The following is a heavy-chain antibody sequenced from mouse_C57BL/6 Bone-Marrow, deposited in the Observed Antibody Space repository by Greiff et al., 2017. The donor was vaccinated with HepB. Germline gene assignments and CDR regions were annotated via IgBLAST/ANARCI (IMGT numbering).Heavy chain of an antibody. V-gene: IGHV3-6*01. D-gene: IGHD1-1*01. CDR3: ARDYYGSSYVPYY. J-gene: IGHJ2*01. CDR1: GYSITSGYY. Sequence: EVKLMESGPGLVKPSQSLSLTCSVTGYSITSGYYWNWIRQFPENKLEWMGYISYDGSNNYNPSLKNRISITRDTSKNQFFLKLNSVTTEDTATYYCARDYYGSSYVPYYWGQGTTLTVSS. CDR2: ISYDGSN.